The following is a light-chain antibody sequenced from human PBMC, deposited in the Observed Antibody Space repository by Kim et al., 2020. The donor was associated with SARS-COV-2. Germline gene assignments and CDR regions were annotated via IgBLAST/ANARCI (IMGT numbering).Light chain of an antibody. Sequence: QSVLTQPLSASGTPGQRVTISCSGSSSNIGSNTVNWYQQFPGTAPQLLIDTDDRRPSGVSDRVSCSKSGTSASLAISALRSEDEADYYCATWDDSLDVWMFGGGTKLTVL. CDR3: ATWDDSLDVWM. V-gene: IGLV1-44*01. CDR1: SSNIGSNT. J-gene: IGLJ3*02. CDR2: TDD.